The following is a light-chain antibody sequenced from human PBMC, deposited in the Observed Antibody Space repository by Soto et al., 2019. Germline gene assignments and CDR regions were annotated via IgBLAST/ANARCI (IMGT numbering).Light chain of an antibody. J-gene: IGKJ1*01. CDR3: QQYNSYSPT. CDR2: KAS. Sequence: DIQMTPSPSRLSASVGDRVTITCRASQSIGYWLAWYQQEPGKAPKLLIHKASSLQSGVPSRFSGSGSGTDFTLTISSLHPDEFATYYCQQYNSYSPTVGQGTKVDIK. V-gene: IGKV1-5*03. CDR1: QSIGYW.